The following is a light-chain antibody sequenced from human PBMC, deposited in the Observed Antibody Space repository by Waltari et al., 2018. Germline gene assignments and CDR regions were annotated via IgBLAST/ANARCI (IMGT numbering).Light chain of an antibody. J-gene: IGKJ2*02. V-gene: IGKV4-1*01. Sequence: DIVMTQSPDSLAVSLGERATINCKSSQSVLYSPNNKNYLAWFQQKPGQPPKLLIYWASTRESGVPDRFSGSGSVTDFTLTISSLQAEDVASYYCQQYATTPRTFGQGTKLEIK. CDR3: QQYATTPRT. CDR1: QSVLYSPNNKNY. CDR2: WAS.